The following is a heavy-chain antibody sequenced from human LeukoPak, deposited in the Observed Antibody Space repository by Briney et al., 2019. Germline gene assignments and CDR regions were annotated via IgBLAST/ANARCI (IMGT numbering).Heavy chain of an antibody. J-gene: IGHJ4*02. D-gene: IGHD1-26*01. Sequence: GGSLLLSCASSGFPQSCYSLNWVRQAPGKGLEWVSSISSSSSYLYYADSVKGRFTISRDNAKNSLFLQMNSLRAEDTAVYYCARGGGSYRFDYWGQGTLVTVSS. V-gene: IGHV3-21*01. CDR1: GFPQSCYS. CDR3: ARGGGSYRFDY. CDR2: ISSSSSYL.